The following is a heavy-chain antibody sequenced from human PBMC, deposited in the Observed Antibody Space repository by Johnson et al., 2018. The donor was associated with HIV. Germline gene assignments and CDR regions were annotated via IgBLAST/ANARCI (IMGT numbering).Heavy chain of an antibody. V-gene: IGHV3-23*04. CDR2: ISGSGGST. J-gene: IGHJ3*02. CDR1: GFTFSSYA. D-gene: IGHD4/OR15-4a*01. Sequence: VQLVESGGGLVQPGGSLRLSCAASGFTFSSYAMSWVRQAPGKGLEWVSAISGSGGSTYYADSVKGRFTISRDNSKNTLYLQMNSLRVEDTAVYYCAKSPGKDHGGNSGGFEIWGQGTMVTVSS. CDR3: AKSPGKDHGGNSGGFEI.